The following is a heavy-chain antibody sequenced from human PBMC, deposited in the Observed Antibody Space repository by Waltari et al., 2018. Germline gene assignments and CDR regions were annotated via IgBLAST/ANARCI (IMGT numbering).Heavy chain of an antibody. CDR3: AKNHANGQPYYDS. J-gene: IGHJ5*02. Sequence: EVLLLESGGGLVQPGGSLRLSCAAFGFPFRSQAMTWFRQVPGKGLEWFSAISGSGTNSYYVDSVKGRFTFSRDNSKNTLYLQMNSLRADDTAVYYCAKNHANGQPYYDSWGQGTLVIVSS. V-gene: IGHV3-23*01. D-gene: IGHD3-3*01. CDR2: ISGSGTNS. CDR1: GFPFRSQA.